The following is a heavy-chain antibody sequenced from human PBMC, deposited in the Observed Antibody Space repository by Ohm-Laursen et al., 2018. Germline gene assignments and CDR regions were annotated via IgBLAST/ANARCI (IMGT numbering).Heavy chain of an antibody. D-gene: IGHD6-19*01. CDR3: ARDENAVAGGFDY. Sequence: SLRLSCAASGFTFSDYYMSWIRQAPGRGLEWVSSISSSSSNIYYADSVKGRFTISRDNAKNSLYLQMNSLRAEDTAVYYCARDENAVAGGFDYWGQGTLVTVSS. CDR2: ISSSSSNI. V-gene: IGHV3-11*04. CDR1: GFTFSDYY. J-gene: IGHJ4*02.